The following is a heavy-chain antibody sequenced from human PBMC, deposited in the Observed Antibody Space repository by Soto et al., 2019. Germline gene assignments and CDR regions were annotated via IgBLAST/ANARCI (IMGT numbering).Heavy chain of an antibody. V-gene: IGHV3-23*01. D-gene: IGHD3-22*01. Sequence: GGSLRLCCAASGFTFSSYAMSWVRQAPGKGLEWVSAISGSGGSTYYADSVKGRFTISRDNSKNTLYLQMNSLRAEDTAVYYWAKSSYASSGYYYVTSYYLDYRGQGT. CDR1: GFTFSSYA. CDR2: ISGSGGST. J-gene: IGHJ4*02. CDR3: AKSSYASSGYYYVTSYYLDY.